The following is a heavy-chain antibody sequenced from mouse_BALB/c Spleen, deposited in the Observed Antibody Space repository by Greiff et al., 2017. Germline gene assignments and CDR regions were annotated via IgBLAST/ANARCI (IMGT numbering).Heavy chain of an antibody. Sequence: EVQLVESGGGLVKPGGSLKLSCAASGFTFSDYYMYWVRQTPEKRLEWVATISDGGSYTYYPDSVKGRFTISRDNAKNNLYLQMSSLKSEDTAMYYCARGTATDYAMDYWGQGTSVTVSS. J-gene: IGHJ4*01. V-gene: IGHV5-4*02. D-gene: IGHD1-2*01. CDR1: GFTFSDYY. CDR3: ARGTATDYAMDY. CDR2: ISDGGSYT.